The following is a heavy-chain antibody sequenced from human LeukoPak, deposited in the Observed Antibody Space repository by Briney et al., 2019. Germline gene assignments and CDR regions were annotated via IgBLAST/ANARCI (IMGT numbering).Heavy chain of an antibody. Sequence: GGSLRLSCAASGFTFVTFGMHWVRQAPGKGLEWVAFIRFDGSNKYYADSVKGRFTISRDNSKYTLYLQMNSLRPEDTAAYYCAKGVGQQLTFDYWGQGTLVTVSS. CDR2: IRFDGSNK. J-gene: IGHJ4*02. CDR1: GFTFVTFG. D-gene: IGHD6-13*01. V-gene: IGHV3-30*02. CDR3: AKGVGQQLTFDY.